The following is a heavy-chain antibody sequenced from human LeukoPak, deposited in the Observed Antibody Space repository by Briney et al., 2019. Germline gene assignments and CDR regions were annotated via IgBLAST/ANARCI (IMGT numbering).Heavy chain of an antibody. CDR3: ASASIAARRGVDY. J-gene: IGHJ4*02. Sequence: SETLSLTCTVSGGSISSYYWSWIRQPPGKGLEWIGYIYYSGSTNYNPSLKSRVTISVDTSKNQFSLKLSSATAADTAVYYCASASIAARRGVDYWGQGTLVTVSS. D-gene: IGHD6-6*01. CDR2: IYYSGST. CDR1: GGSISSYY. V-gene: IGHV4-59*01.